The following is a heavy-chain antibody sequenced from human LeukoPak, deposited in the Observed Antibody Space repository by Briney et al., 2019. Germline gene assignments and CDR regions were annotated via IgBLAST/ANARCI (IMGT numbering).Heavy chain of an antibody. CDR3: ARGRASHFDY. D-gene: IGHD2-2*01. Sequence: PSETLSLTCTVSGGSIRSSYYYWGWIRQPPGKGLEWIGSIYDSGSTYYNPSLKSRVTISVDTSKNQFSLKLSSVTAADTAVYYCARGRASHFDYWGQGTLVTVSS. V-gene: IGHV4-39*07. CDR2: IYDSGST. J-gene: IGHJ4*02. CDR1: GGSIRSSYYY.